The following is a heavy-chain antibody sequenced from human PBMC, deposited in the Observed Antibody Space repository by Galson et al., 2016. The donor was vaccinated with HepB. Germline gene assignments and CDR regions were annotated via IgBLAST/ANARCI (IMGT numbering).Heavy chain of an antibody. CDR3: AGHLRGGYGMDV. D-gene: IGHD3-10*01. CDR1: GGSISSSSYY. V-gene: IGHV4-39*01. CDR2: IYYSGST. Sequence: LSLTCTVSGGSISSSSYYWGWIRQPPGKGLEWIGTIYYSGSTYYNPSLKSRVTISVDTSKNQFSLKLSSVTAADTAVYYCAGHLRGGYGMDVWGQGTTATVSS. J-gene: IGHJ6*02.